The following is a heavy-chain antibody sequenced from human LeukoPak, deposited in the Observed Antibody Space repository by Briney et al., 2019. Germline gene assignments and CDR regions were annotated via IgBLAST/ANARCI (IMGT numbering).Heavy chain of an antibody. CDR1: GGTFSSYA. CDR2: IIPIFGTA. CDR3: ASTPNRYSGYVVFDY. V-gene: IGHV1-69*05. J-gene: IGHJ4*02. D-gene: IGHD5-12*01. Sequence: SVKVSCKASGGTFSSYAISWVRQAPGQGLEWMGGIIPIFGTANYAQKFQGRVTITTDESTSTAYMELSSLRSEDTAVYYCASTPNRYSGYVVFDYWGQGTLVTVSS.